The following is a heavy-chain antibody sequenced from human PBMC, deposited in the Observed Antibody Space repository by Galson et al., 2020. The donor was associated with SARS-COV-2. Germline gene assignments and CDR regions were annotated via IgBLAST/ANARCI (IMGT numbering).Heavy chain of an antibody. CDR3: ARAPNTQYSYGYKASSRYYYCMDV. CDR2: IITIFGTS. CDR1: GGTFSSYA. Sequence: SVKISCKASGGTFSSYAISWVRQAPGQGLEWMGGIITIFGTSNYSQKFQGRVTITADESTSTAYMELSSLRSEDTAVYNCARAPNTQYSYGYKASSRYYYCMDVWGQGTTVTVSS. J-gene: IGHJ6*02. D-gene: IGHD5-18*01. V-gene: IGHV1-69*13.